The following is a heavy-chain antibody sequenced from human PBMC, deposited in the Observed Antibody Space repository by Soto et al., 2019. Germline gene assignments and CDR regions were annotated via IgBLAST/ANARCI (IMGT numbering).Heavy chain of an antibody. V-gene: IGHV4-31*03. CDR3: ARQRGYSGYDSGRFDY. Sequence: QVQLQESGPGLVKPSQTLSLTCTVSGGSISSGGYYWSWIRQHPGKGLEWIGYIYYSGSTYYNPALKSRVTISVDTSKNQFSLKLSSVTAADTAVYYCARQRGYSGYDSGRFDYWGQGTLVTVSS. D-gene: IGHD5-12*01. CDR2: IYYSGST. CDR1: GGSISSGGYY. J-gene: IGHJ4*02.